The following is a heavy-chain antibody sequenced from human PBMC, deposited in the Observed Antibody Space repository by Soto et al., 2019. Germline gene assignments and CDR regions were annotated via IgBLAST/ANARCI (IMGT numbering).Heavy chain of an antibody. D-gene: IGHD4-17*01. CDR3: ARRVGSTTVTTGSTYYYYGMDV. CDR2: VYYSGST. J-gene: IGHJ6*02. Sequence: SETLSLTCTVSGGSISSSSYYWGWIRQPPGKGLEWIGSVYYSGSTYYNPSLKSRVTISVDTSKNQFSLKLSSVTAADTAVYYCARRVGSTTVTTGSTYYYYGMDVWGQGTTVTVSS. CDR1: GGSISSSSYY. V-gene: IGHV4-39*01.